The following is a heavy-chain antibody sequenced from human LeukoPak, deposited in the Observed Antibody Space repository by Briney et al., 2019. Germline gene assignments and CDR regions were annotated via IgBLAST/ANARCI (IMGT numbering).Heavy chain of an antibody. CDR3: ARDRMEDSGYDSRLGDY. J-gene: IGHJ4*02. V-gene: IGHV6-1*01. CDR2: TYYRSKWYS. CDR1: GDSVSSNSAA. Sequence: SQTLSLPCAISGDSVSSNSAAWNWIRQSPSRGLEWLGRTYYRSKWYSDYAVSVKSRITINPDTSKNQFSLQLNSVTPEDTAMYYCARDRMEDSGYDSRLGDYWGQGTLVTVSS. D-gene: IGHD5-12*01.